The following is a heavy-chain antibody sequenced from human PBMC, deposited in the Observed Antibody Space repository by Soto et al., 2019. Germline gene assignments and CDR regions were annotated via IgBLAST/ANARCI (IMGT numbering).Heavy chain of an antibody. CDR2: LSHTGNT. D-gene: IGHD3-22*01. J-gene: IGHJ5*01. CDR1: GGSINSGGSF. Sequence: QVQLQESGSGLVKPSQTLSLICTVSGGSINSGGSFWTWIRQHPGRAPEWIGYLSHTGNTYYNPSLKSRVLMSVDRSKNLLSLRLSSVTAADTAVYYCARGLYEPNWFDSWGQGTLVTVSS. CDR3: ARGLYEPNWFDS. V-gene: IGHV4-31*03.